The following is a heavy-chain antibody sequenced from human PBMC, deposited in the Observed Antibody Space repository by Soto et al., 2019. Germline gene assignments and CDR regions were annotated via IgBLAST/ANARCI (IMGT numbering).Heavy chain of an antibody. D-gene: IGHD6-13*01. CDR2: IYHSGST. CDR3: ARLAPIAAADGMDV. J-gene: IGHJ6*02. Sequence: SETLSLTCAVSGYSISSGYYWGWIRQSPGKGLEWIGSIYHSGSTYYNPSLKSRVIISVDTSKNQFSLKLSSVTAADTAVYYCARLAPIAAADGMDVWGQGATVTVSS. CDR1: GYSISSGYY. V-gene: IGHV4-38-2*01.